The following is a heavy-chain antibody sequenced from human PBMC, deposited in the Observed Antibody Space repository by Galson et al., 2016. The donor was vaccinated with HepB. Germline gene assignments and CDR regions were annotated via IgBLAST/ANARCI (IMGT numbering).Heavy chain of an antibody. CDR3: AGDQRLLWFGERRALEI. V-gene: IGHV3-33*01. CDR2: MWYDGSKQ. D-gene: IGHD3-10*01. Sequence: SLRLSCAASGFMFNIYGMHWVRQAPGKGLEWVAVMWYDGSKQHYADSVKGRFTVSRDNSKRALYLQMNSLRADDTAVYYCAGDQRLLWFGERRALEIWGQGTMVTVSS. J-gene: IGHJ3*02. CDR1: GFMFNIYG.